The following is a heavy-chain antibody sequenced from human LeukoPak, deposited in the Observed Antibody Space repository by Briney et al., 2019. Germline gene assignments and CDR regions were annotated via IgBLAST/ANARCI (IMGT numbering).Heavy chain of an antibody. D-gene: IGHD1-26*01. V-gene: IGHV3-30*18. Sequence: PGGSLRLSCAASGFTFSSCGMHWVRQAPGKGLEWVAVISYDGSNKYYADSVKGRFTISRDNSKNTLYLQMNSLRAEDTAVYYCAKDLGGSYGYWGQGTLVTVSS. J-gene: IGHJ4*02. CDR1: GFTFSSCG. CDR3: AKDLGGSYGY. CDR2: ISYDGSNK.